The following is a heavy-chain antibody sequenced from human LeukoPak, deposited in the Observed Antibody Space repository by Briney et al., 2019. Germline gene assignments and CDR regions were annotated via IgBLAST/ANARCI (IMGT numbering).Heavy chain of an antibody. CDR3: AKGIQGAVAGHFDY. J-gene: IGHJ4*02. CDR1: GFTFNNYA. CDR2: ISASGFNT. Sequence: QPGGSLRLSCAAAGFTFNNYAMSWVRQAPGKGLEWVSTISASGFNTYYADSVKGRFTISRDNSKTTLYLQMNGLRAEDTTVYYCAKGIQGAVAGHFDYWGQGTLVTVSS. V-gene: IGHV3-23*01. D-gene: IGHD6-19*01.